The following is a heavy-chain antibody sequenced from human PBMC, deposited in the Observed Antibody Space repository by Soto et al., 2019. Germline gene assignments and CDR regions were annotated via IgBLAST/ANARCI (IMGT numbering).Heavy chain of an antibody. V-gene: IGHV1-2*02. CDR2: INTNSGDT. CDR1: GYTFAGYY. Sequence: GASVKVSCKASGYTFAGYYMHWVRQAPGQGLEWMGWINTNSGDTQYAQKFQGRVTMTSDTSISTAYMELRSLRADDSAVYFCARGSKDSYPGSRIFDFWGRGTLVTVSS. J-gene: IGHJ4*02. CDR3: ARGSKDSYPGSRIFDF. D-gene: IGHD3-10*01.